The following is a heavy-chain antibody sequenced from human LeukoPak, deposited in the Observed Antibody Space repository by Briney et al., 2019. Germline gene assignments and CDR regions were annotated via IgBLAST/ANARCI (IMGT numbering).Heavy chain of an antibody. CDR2: IYSGGST. V-gene: IGHV3-53*01. CDR1: GFTVSSNY. J-gene: IGHJ4*02. D-gene: IGHD3-3*01. Sequence: GGSLRLSCAASGFTVSSNYMSWVRQAPGKGLEWVSIIYSGGSTFYADSVKGRFTISRDNSKNTLYLQMSSLRAEDTAIYYCVRIPQVAIFTVPNFDYWGQGTLFTVSS. CDR3: VRIPQVAIFTVPNFDY.